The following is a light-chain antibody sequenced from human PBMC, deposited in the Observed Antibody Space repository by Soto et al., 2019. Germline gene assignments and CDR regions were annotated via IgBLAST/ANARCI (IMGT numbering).Light chain of an antibody. CDR3: QEYKSGPGYN. J-gene: IGKJ2*01. V-gene: IGKV1-5*03. CDR1: QSFGRW. CDR2: KTS. Sequence: DIQMTQSPSTLSASVGDRVTITCRASQSFGRWLAWYQQKPGKAPELLIYKTSTLERGVPSRFSGSGSGTEFTLTISSLPPDDFATYYCQEYKSGPGYNFGQGTRPEIK.